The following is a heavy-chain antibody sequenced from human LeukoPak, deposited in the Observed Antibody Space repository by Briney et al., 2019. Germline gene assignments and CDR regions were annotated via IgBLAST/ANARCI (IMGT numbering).Heavy chain of an antibody. CDR1: GFTSSSYA. V-gene: IGHV3-23*01. J-gene: IGHJ4*02. CDR3: ARGGGDDYVWGSYRYFDY. D-gene: IGHD3-16*02. CDR2: ISGSGGST. Sequence: PGGSLRLSCAASGFTSSSYAMSWVRQAPGKGLEWVSTISGSGGSTYYADSVMGRFTISRDNSKNTLYLQMNTLRAEDTAVYYCARGGGDDYVWGSYRYFDYWGQGTLVTVSS.